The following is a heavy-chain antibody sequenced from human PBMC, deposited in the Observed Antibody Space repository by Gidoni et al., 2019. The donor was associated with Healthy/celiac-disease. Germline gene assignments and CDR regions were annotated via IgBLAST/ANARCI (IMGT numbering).Heavy chain of an antibody. D-gene: IGHD4-17*01. J-gene: IGHJ4*02. Sequence: QVQLQESGPGLVKPSETLSLTCTVSGGSISSYYWSWIRQPPGKGLEWIGYIYYSGSTNYNPSLKSRVTISVDTSKNQFSLKLSSVTAADTAVYYCARDGYYGDYRGYFDYWGQGTLVTVSS. CDR1: GGSISSYY. CDR3: ARDGYYGDYRGYFDY. V-gene: IGHV4-59*01. CDR2: IYYSGST.